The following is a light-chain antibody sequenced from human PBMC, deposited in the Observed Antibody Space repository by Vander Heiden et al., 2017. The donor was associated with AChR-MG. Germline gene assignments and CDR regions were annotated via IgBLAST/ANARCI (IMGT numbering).Light chain of an antibody. V-gene: IGLV2-14*01. CDR2: DVS. CDR3: SSYTSSSTPYV. Sequence: QPALTQPSSVSGSPGPSINIAFTGTSSDVGGYNYVSWYQQHPSKAPKLMIYDVSNRPSGVSKRFSGSKSGNTASLTISGLQAEDEADYYCSSYTSSSTPYVFGTGTKVTVL. J-gene: IGLJ1*01. CDR1: SSDVGGYNY.